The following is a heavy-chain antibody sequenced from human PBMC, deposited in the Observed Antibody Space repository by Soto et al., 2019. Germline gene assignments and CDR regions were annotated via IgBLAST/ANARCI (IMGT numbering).Heavy chain of an antibody. CDR2: VFYTGST. J-gene: IGHJ4*02. CDR1: GGSMSNNY. V-gene: IGHV4-59*01. D-gene: IGHD4-17*01. CDR3: ARSLTVTRFDR. Sequence: QVHLQESGPGLVKPSETLSLFCNVSGGSMSNNYWTWIRQAPGKGLEWIGYVFYTGSTNYNPSLKSRVSISVDTSKKYFSLRLNSVTAADTAVYYCARSLTVTRFDRWGQGTRVTVS.